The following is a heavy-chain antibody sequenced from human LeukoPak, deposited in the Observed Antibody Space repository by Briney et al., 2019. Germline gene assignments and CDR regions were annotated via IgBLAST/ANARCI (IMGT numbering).Heavy chain of an antibody. CDR1: GFTFSSYG. CDR2: ISHDGSNK. J-gene: IGHJ6*02. D-gene: IGHD2-15*01. V-gene: IGHV3-30*03. Sequence: PGGSLRLSCAASGFTFSSYGMHWVRQAPGKGLEWVAVISHDGSNKYYADSVKGRFTIPRDNSKNTLYLQMNSLRAEDTAVYYCARDQSSPLTPYYYYGMDVWGQGTTVTVSS. CDR3: ARDQSSPLTPYYYYGMDV.